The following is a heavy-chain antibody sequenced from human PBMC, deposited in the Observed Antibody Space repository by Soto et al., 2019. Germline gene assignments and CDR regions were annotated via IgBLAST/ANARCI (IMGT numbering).Heavy chain of an antibody. CDR2: ITAYNGNT. Sequence: QIQLVQSGAEVKEPGASVKVSCKASGYTFSSYGVTWVRQAPGQGLEWMGWITAYNGNTNYAQKLQGRVTMTTDTSTSTAYMELRSVSSDDTTVYFCARIPNERGGWFDPWGQGTLVTVSS. V-gene: IGHV1-18*01. D-gene: IGHD2-8*01. CDR3: ARIPNERGGWFDP. J-gene: IGHJ5*02. CDR1: GYTFSSYG.